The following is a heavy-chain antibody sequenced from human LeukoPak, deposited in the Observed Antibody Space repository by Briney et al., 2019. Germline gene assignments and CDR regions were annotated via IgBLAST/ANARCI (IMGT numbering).Heavy chain of an antibody. CDR3: LAGYYYYYMDV. D-gene: IGHD6-13*01. J-gene: IGHJ6*03. V-gene: IGHV3-74*01. Sequence: PGGSLRLSCAASGFAFSNYWLHWVRQAPGKGLVWVARINTHGSSTNYADSVEGRFTISRDNAKNTLYLQMTSLSAEDTAVYYALAGYYYYYMDVWGKGTTVTVSS. CDR1: GFAFSNYW. CDR2: INTHGSST.